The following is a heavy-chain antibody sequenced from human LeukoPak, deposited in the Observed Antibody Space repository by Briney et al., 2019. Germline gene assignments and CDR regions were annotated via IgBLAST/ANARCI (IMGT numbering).Heavy chain of an antibody. Sequence: SETLSLTCTVSGGSISSYYWSWIRQPPGKGLGWIGYIYYSGSTNYNPSLKSRVTISVDTSKNQFSLKLSSVTAADTAVYYCARRRSGTSSEFDPWGQGTLVTVSS. V-gene: IGHV4-59*08. CDR1: GGSISSYY. J-gene: IGHJ5*02. D-gene: IGHD6-6*01. CDR3: ARRRSGTSSEFDP. CDR2: IYYSGST.